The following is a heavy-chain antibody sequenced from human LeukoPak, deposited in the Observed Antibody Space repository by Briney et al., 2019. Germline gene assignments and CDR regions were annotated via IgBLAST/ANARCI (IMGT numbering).Heavy chain of an antibody. CDR1: GFTFSSYS. V-gene: IGHV3-21*01. J-gene: IGHJ1*01. D-gene: IGHD2-15*01. Sequence: PGGSLRLSCAASGFTFSSYSMNWVRQAPGKGLEWVSSISSSSSYIYYADSVKGRFTITRDNAKNSLYLQMNSLRAEDTAVYYCARDSYCSGGCCHLEYFQHWGQGTLVTVSS. CDR2: ISSSSSYI. CDR3: ARDSYCSGGCCHLEYFQH.